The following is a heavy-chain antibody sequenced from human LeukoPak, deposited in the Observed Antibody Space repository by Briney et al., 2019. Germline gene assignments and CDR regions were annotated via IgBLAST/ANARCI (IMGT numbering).Heavy chain of an antibody. CDR1: GFTVSSNY. CDR3: AREEDYGVMWWVFQH. D-gene: IGHD4-17*01. Sequence: GGSLRLSCAASGFTVSSNYMSWVRQAPGKGLEWVSVIYSGGSTYYADSVKGRFTISRDKSKNTLYLQMNSLRAEDTAVYFCAREEDYGVMWWVFQHWGQGTPVTVSS. V-gene: IGHV3-53*01. J-gene: IGHJ1*01. CDR2: IYSGGST.